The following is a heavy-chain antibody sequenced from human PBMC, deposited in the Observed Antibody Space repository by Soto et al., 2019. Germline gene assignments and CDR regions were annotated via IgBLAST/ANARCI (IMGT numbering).Heavy chain of an antibody. V-gene: IGHV4-30-2*01. D-gene: IGHD6-13*01. Sequence: SETLSLTCAVSGGSISSGGYSWSWIRQPPGKGLEWIGYIYHSGSTYYNPSLKSRVIISVDKSKNQFSLKLSSVTDADTAVYCCARGERQQQRDYWGQGTLVTVSS. CDR1: GGSISSGGYS. CDR2: IYHSGST. J-gene: IGHJ4*02. CDR3: ARGERQQQRDY.